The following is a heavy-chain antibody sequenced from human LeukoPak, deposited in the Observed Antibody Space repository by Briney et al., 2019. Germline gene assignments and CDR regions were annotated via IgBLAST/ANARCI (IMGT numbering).Heavy chain of an antibody. CDR1: GYTFTGYY. J-gene: IGHJ3*02. V-gene: IGHV1-2*02. Sequence: GASVKVSCKASGYTFTGYYMHWVRQAPGQGLEWMGWINPNSGGTNYAQKFQGRVTMTRDTSISTAYMELRSLRSDDTAVYYCARVRPLGSGSYLDAFDIWGQGTMVTVSS. CDR3: ARVRPLGSGSYLDAFDI. CDR2: INPNSGGT. D-gene: IGHD3-10*01.